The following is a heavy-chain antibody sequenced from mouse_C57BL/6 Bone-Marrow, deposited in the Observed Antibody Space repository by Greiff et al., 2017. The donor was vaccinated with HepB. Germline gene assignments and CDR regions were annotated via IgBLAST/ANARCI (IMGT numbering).Heavy chain of an antibody. CDR2: INPYNGGT. Sequence: EVKLQQSGPVLVKPGASVKMSCKASGYTFTDYYMNWVSQSHGKSLEWIGVINPYNGGTSYNQKFKGKATLTVDKSSSTAYMELNSLTSEDSAVYYCARWLLSYFDYWGQGTTLTVSS. V-gene: IGHV1-19*01. CDR3: ARWLLSYFDY. J-gene: IGHJ2*01. CDR1: GYTFTDYY. D-gene: IGHD2-3*01.